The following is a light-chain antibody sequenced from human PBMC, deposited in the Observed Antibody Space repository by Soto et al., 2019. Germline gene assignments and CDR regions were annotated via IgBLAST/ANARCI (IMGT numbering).Light chain of an antibody. CDR3: QQRSNWQT. CDR2: DAS. V-gene: IGKV3-11*01. J-gene: IGKJ1*01. Sequence: EIVLTQSPATLSLSPGERATLSCRASQSVSSYLAWYQQKPGQAPRLLIYDASNRATGIPARFSGSGSGTDFTLTISSLEPEDFAVYYCQQRSNWQTFGQCTKVEIK. CDR1: QSVSSY.